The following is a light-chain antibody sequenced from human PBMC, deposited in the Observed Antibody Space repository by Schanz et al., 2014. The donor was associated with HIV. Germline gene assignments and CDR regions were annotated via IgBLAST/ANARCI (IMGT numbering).Light chain of an antibody. Sequence: EIVLTQSPGTLSLSPGEGATLSCRASQSLSSKYLAWFQQKPGQAPRLLIYGASNRASGIPPRFSGSGSGTDFSLTISSLQPEDFATYYCQQLSGYPHTFGQGTKLEI. CDR1: QSLSSKY. CDR2: GAS. V-gene: IGKV3-20*01. J-gene: IGKJ2*01. CDR3: QQLSGYPHT.